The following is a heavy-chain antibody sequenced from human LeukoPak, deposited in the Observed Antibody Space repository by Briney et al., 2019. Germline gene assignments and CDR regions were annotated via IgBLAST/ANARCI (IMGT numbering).Heavy chain of an antibody. Sequence: GGSLRLSCAASGFTFNRYWMSWVRQAPGKGLEWVANINEDGSETYYVDSVEGRFTISRDNAKNSLHLEMNSLRAEDTAVYYCAKELGDYVEYFDYWGQGTLVTVSS. CDR2: INEDGSET. CDR1: GFTFNRYW. D-gene: IGHD4-17*01. CDR3: AKELGDYVEYFDY. J-gene: IGHJ4*02. V-gene: IGHV3-7*03.